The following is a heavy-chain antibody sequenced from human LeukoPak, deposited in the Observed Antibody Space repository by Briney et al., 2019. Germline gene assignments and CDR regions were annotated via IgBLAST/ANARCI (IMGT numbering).Heavy chain of an antibody. CDR1: NGSIKTGNYV. D-gene: IGHD3-10*01. V-gene: IGHV4-61*02. Sequence: PSETLSLTCTVSNGSIKTGNYVWSWIRQPAWMGLECIGRIYISRSTNYNPPLKSRVTISVDTSKNQFSLNLTSVTAADTALYYCARGHTGAFDSWGQGTQVTVS. J-gene: IGHJ4*02. CDR3: ARGHTGAFDS. CDR2: IYISRST.